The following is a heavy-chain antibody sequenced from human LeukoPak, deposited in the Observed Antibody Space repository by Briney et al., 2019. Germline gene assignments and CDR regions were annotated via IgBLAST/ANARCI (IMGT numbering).Heavy chain of an antibody. CDR3: ARGLGSPTPNQYFDY. CDR2: IYYSGST. V-gene: IGHV4-31*03. J-gene: IGHJ4*02. CDR1: GGSISSGGYY. D-gene: IGHD1-26*01. Sequence: SETLSLTCTVSGGSISSGGYYWSWIRQHPGKGLEWIGYIYYSGSTCYNPSLKSRVTISVDTSKNQFSLKLSSVTAADTAVYYCARGLGSPTPNQYFDYWGQGTLVTVSS.